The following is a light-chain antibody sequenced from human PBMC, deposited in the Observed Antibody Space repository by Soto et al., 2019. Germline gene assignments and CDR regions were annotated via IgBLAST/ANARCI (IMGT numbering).Light chain of an antibody. CDR2: GAS. V-gene: IGKV3-15*01. CDR1: QSIDSK. Sequence: IVMTQSPATLSVSPGERVTLSCRASQSIDSKLAWYQQRPGQAPRLLLYGASTRATGIPARFSGSGSGTEFTLTISGLQSVDFAVYYCQQYVTSSPRTFGQGTKVEIK. CDR3: QQYVTSSPRT. J-gene: IGKJ1*01.